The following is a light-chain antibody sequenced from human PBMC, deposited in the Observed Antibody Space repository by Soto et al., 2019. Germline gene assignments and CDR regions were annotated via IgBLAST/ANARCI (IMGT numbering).Light chain of an antibody. CDR2: GAS. Sequence: EIVLTQSPGTLSLSPGERATLSCRASQCVSSSYLAWYQQKPGQAPRLLIYGASTRATGIPARFSGSGSGTEFTLTISSLQSEDFAVYYCQQYNNWPPITFGQGTRLEIK. CDR1: QCVSSSY. J-gene: IGKJ5*01. V-gene: IGKV3-15*01. CDR3: QQYNNWPPIT.